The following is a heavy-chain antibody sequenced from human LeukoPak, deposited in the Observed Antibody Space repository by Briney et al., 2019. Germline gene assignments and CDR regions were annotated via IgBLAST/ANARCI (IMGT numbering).Heavy chain of an antibody. CDR2: ISGSGGST. CDR1: GFTFSSYA. Sequence: QPGGSLRLSCAASGFTFSSYAMSWVRQAPGKGLEWVSAISGSGGSTYYADSVKGRFTISRDNSKNTLYLQMNSLRAEDTAVYYCTTLFRGVNVEDAFDIWGQGTMVTVSS. J-gene: IGHJ3*02. V-gene: IGHV3-23*01. CDR3: TTLFRGVNVEDAFDI. D-gene: IGHD3-10*01.